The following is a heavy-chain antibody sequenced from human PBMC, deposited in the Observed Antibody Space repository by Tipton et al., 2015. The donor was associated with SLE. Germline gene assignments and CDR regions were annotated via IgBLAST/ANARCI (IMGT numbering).Heavy chain of an antibody. V-gene: IGHV3-30*03. Sequence: SLRLSCAASGFTFSSYGMHWVRQAPGKGLDWVAVISYDGTNKYYADSVKGRFTISRDNSKNTLYLQMNSLRAEDTAVYYCARELLWFRGYGMDVWGQGTTVSVSS. CDR2: ISYDGTNK. J-gene: IGHJ6*02. CDR1: GFTFSSYG. D-gene: IGHD3-10*01. CDR3: ARELLWFRGYGMDV.